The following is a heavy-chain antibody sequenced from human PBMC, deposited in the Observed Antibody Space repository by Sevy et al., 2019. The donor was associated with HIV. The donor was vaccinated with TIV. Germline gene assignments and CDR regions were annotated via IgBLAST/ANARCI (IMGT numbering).Heavy chain of an antibody. CDR2: ISYDGSSK. CDR3: VKGGVTWELLDY. D-gene: IGHD1-26*01. Sequence: GGSLRLSCAASGFIFSSYGMHWVRQAPGKGLEWVTIISYDGSSKYYADSVKGRFTISRDNSENILYLQMNSLRTEDTAVYYCVKGGVTWELLDYWGQGTLGTVSS. J-gene: IGHJ4*02. V-gene: IGHV3-30*18. CDR1: GFIFSSYG.